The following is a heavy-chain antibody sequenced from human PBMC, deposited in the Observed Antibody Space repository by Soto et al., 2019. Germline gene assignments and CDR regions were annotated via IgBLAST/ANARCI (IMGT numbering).Heavy chain of an antibody. CDR3: ARTPPINYYHAPGWFDP. D-gene: IGHD3-10*01. CDR1: GGSISSGDYY. CDR2: IYYSGST. Sequence: QVQLQESGPGLVKPSQTLSLTCTVSGGSISSGDYYWSWIRQPPGKGLEWIGYIYYSGSTYYNPSLKSRVTISVDTSKNQFSLKLSSVTAADTAVYYCARTPPINYYHAPGWFDPWGQGTLVTVSS. V-gene: IGHV4-30-4*01. J-gene: IGHJ5*02.